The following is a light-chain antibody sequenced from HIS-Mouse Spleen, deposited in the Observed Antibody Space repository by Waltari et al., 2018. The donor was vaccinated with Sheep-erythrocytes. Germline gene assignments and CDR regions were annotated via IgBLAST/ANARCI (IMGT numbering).Light chain of an antibody. J-gene: IGKJ5*01. Sequence: DIQMTQSQSSVSASVGDRVTITCRASQGISRWLAWYQQKPGKAPKLLSYVAFSWQSGVPSRFSGSGSGTDFTLAISSLQPEDFTAYYCQQANSLPITFGQRTRLEIK. CDR2: VAF. CDR3: QQANSLPIT. CDR1: QGISRW. V-gene: IGKV1-12*01.